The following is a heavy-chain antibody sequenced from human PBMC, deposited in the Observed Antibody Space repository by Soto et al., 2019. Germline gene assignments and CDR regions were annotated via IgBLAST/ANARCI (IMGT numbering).Heavy chain of an antibody. D-gene: IGHD6-13*01. CDR2: IIPIFGTA. CDR1: GGTFSSYA. CDR3: AREIDIAAAGSLSWFDP. J-gene: IGHJ5*02. Sequence: SVKVSCKASGGTFSSYAISWVRQAPGQGLEWMGGIIPIFGTANYAQKFQGRVTITADESTSTAYMELSSLRSEDTAVYYCAREIDIAAAGSLSWFDPWGQGTLVTVSS. V-gene: IGHV1-69*13.